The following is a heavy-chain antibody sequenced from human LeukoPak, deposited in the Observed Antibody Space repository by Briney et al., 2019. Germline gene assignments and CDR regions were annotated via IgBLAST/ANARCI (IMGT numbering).Heavy chain of an antibody. CDR2: ISGSGGST. Sequence: PGGSLRLSCAASGFTFSSYSMNWVRQAPGKGLEWVSAISGSGGSTYYADSVKGRFTISRDNSKNTLYLQMNSLRAEDTAVYYSAKDKYLNGPLLDYFDYWGQGTLVTVSS. J-gene: IGHJ4*02. CDR1: GFTFSSYS. V-gene: IGHV3-23*01. D-gene: IGHD3-10*01. CDR3: AKDKYLNGPLLDYFDY.